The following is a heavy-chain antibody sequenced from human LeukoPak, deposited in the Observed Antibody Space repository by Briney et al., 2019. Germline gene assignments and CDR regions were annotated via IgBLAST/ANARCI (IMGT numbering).Heavy chain of an antibody. CDR2: ISSSGSTI. CDR1: GFTFSSYE. Sequence: GGSLRLSCAASGFTFSSYEMNWVRQAPGKGLEWVSYISSSGSTIYYADSVKGRFTISRDNAKNSLYLQMNSLRAEDTAVYYCARNYDYSEYFDYWGQGTLVTVFS. D-gene: IGHD4-11*01. J-gene: IGHJ4*02. V-gene: IGHV3-48*03. CDR3: ARNYDYSEYFDY.